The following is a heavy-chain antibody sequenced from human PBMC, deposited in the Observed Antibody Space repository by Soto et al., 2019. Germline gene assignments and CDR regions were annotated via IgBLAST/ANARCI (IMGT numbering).Heavy chain of an antibody. J-gene: IGHJ4*02. Sequence: GVSLSLSCAASGFTFSDYYMSWIRQAPGKGLEWVSYITSSGSTIYYADSVKGRFTISRDNAKNSLYLQMNSLRAEDTAVYYCARENEPWVAADHWGQGTLVTVAS. V-gene: IGHV3-11*01. CDR2: ITSSGSTI. D-gene: IGHD1-1*01. CDR1: GFTFSDYY. CDR3: ARENEPWVAADH.